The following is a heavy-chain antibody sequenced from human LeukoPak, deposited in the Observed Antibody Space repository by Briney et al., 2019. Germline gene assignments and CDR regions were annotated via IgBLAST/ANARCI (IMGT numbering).Heavy chain of an antibody. Sequence: SETLSLTCTVSGGSISSSSYYWGWIRQPPGKGLEWIGSIYYSGSTYYNPSLKSRVTISVDTSKNQFSLKLSSVTAADTAVYYSARHDVNWNEPNWFDPWGQGTLVTVSS. J-gene: IGHJ5*02. V-gene: IGHV4-39*01. CDR3: ARHDVNWNEPNWFDP. CDR1: GGSISSSSYY. CDR2: IYYSGST. D-gene: IGHD1-20*01.